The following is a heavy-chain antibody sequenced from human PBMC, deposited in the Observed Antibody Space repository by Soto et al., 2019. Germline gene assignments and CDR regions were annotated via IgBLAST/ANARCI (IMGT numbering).Heavy chain of an antibody. Sequence: ASVKVSCKASGYTFTSYYMHWVRQAPGQGLEWMGIINPSGGSTSYAQKFQGRVTMTRDTSTSTVYMELSSLRSEDTAVYYCARDRYPRYDSSGYYGMDVWGQGTTVTVSS. CDR2: INPSGGST. CDR3: ARDRYPRYDSSGYYGMDV. J-gene: IGHJ6*02. D-gene: IGHD3-22*01. V-gene: IGHV1-46*01. CDR1: GYTFTSYY.